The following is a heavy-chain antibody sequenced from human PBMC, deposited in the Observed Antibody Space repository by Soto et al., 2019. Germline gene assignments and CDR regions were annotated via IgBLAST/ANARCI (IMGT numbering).Heavy chain of an antibody. D-gene: IGHD6-19*01. CDR1: GFTFSSYA. Sequence: GGSLRLSCAASGFTFSSYAMSWVRQAPGKGLEWVSAISGSGGSTYYADSVKGRFTNSRDNSKNTLDLQMNSLRAEETAVYYCTTEKGIWLRPPLSIAVAGTGVYYGMDVWGQGTTVTVSS. J-gene: IGHJ6*02. V-gene: IGHV3-23*01. CDR3: TTEKGIWLRPPLSIAVAGTGVYYGMDV. CDR2: ISGSGGST.